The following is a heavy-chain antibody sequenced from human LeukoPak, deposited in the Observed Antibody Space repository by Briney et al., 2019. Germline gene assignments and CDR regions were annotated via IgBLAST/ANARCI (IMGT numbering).Heavy chain of an antibody. Sequence: RSSETLSLTCTVSGGSISSYYWSWIRQPAGKGLEWIGRIYPSGSTNYNPSLKSRVTMSVDTSKNQFSLKLSSVTAADTAVYYCARWGYYYDRSGYYRTGDFWGQGTLVTVSS. J-gene: IGHJ4*02. CDR3: ARWGYYYDRSGYYRTGDF. CDR1: GGSISSYY. CDR2: IYPSGST. D-gene: IGHD3-22*01. V-gene: IGHV4-4*07.